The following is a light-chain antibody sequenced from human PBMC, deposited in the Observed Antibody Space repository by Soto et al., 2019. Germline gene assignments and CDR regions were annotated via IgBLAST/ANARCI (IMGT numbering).Light chain of an antibody. CDR2: AAS. V-gene: IGKV1-39*01. Sequence: DIQMTQSPSSLSASIGDRVTITCRASQSINTFLNWYQHKPGKAPDLLIYAASSLQSEVPSRFRGSGSGTDFTLTINSLTVEDVATYYCQQSSSFPLTFGGGTRVEIK. CDR3: QQSSSFPLT. J-gene: IGKJ4*01. CDR1: QSINTF.